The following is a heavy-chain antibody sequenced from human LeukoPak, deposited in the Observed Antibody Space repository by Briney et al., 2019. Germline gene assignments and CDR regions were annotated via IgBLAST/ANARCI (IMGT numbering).Heavy chain of an antibody. D-gene: IGHD3-3*01. V-gene: IGHV3-53*01. CDR1: GFTVSSNY. CDR2: IYSGGST. CDR3: AKDISNAATPQADMYYDFWSGQGGFDY. J-gene: IGHJ4*02. Sequence: GGSLRLSCAASGFTVSSNYMSWVRQAPGKGLEWVSVIYSGGSTYYADSVKGRFTISRDNSKNTLYLQMNSLRAEDTAVYYCAKDISNAATPQADMYYDFWSGQGGFDYWGQGTLVTVSS.